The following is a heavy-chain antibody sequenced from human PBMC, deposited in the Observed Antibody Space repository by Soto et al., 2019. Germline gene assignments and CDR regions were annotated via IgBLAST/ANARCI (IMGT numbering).Heavy chain of an antibody. CDR3: ALSYDYVWGSYAFDI. CDR2: IYPGDSDT. Sequence: PGESLKISCKGSGYSFTSYWIGWVRQMPGKGLEWMGIIYPGDSDTRYSSSFQGQVTISADKSISTAYLQWSSLKASDTAMYYCALSYDYVWGSYAFDIWGQGTMVTVSS. V-gene: IGHV5-51*01. CDR1: GYSFTSYW. D-gene: IGHD3-16*01. J-gene: IGHJ3*02.